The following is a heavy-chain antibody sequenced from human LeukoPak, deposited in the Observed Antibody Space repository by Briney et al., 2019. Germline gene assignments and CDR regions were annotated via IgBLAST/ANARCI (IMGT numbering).Heavy chain of an antibody. J-gene: IGHJ4*02. Sequence: SETLSLTCTVSGGSISSYYWSWIRQPPGKGLEWIGYIYYSGSTNYNPPLKSRVTISVDTSKNQFSLKLSSVTAADTAVYYCARSYSSSYYYFDYWGQGTLVTVSS. CDR1: GGSISSYY. CDR3: ARSYSSSYYYFDY. V-gene: IGHV4-59*01. D-gene: IGHD6-13*01. CDR2: IYYSGST.